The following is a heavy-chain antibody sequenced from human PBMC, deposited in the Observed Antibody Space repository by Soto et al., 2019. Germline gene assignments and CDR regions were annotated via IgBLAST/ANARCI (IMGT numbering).Heavy chain of an antibody. Sequence: EASVKVSCKASGYTFTSYGISWVRQAPGQGLEWMGWISAYNGNTNYAQKLQGRVTMTTDTSTSTAYMELRSLRSDDTAVYYCARDHYDFWSGDDSSSFLYWGQGTLVTVSS. CDR2: ISAYNGNT. CDR1: GYTFTSYG. V-gene: IGHV1-18*01. CDR3: ARDHYDFWSGDDSSSFLY. J-gene: IGHJ4*02. D-gene: IGHD3-3*01.